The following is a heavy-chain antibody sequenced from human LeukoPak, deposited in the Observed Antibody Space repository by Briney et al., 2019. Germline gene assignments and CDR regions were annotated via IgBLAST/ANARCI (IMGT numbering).Heavy chain of an antibody. J-gene: IGHJ4*02. D-gene: IGHD3-10*01. CDR1: GGSISSGDYY. CDR3: ARGGAWFGELFLDY. Sequence: SETLSLTCTVSGGSISSGDYYWSWIRQPPGKGLEWIGYIYYSGSTYYNPSLKSRVTISVDTSKNQFSLKLSSVTAADTAVYYCARGGAWFGELFLDYWGQGTLVTVSS. V-gene: IGHV4-30-4*01. CDR2: IYYSGST.